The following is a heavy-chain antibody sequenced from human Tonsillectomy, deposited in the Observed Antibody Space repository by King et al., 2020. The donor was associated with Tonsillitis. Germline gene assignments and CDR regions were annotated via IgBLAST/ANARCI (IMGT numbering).Heavy chain of an antibody. CDR1: GYTFTSYY. Sequence: QLVQSGAEVKKPGASVKVSCKASGYTFTSYYMDWVRQAPGQGLEWMGIINPSGGSTSYAQKFQGRVTMTRDTSTSTVYMELSSLRSEDTAVYYCARLPSRYYGEKPNYGMDVWGQGTTVTVSS. J-gene: IGHJ6*02. CDR2: INPSGGST. CDR3: ARLPSRYYGEKPNYGMDV. D-gene: IGHD4-17*01. V-gene: IGHV1-46*01.